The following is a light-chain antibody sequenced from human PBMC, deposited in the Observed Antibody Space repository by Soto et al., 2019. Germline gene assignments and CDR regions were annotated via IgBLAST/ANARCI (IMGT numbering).Light chain of an antibody. Sequence: QSVLTQPPSASGTPGQRFTISCSGSSSNIGSNYVSWYQQLPGTAPKFLIYRNDQRPSGAPDRFSGSNGGTSASLASSGLRSGYGADYYGATWGDSLSGQGFWVFGGGTKLTVL. CDR2: RND. CDR1: SSNIGSNY. V-gene: IGLV1-47*01. CDR3: ATWGDSLSGQGFWV. J-gene: IGLJ3*02.